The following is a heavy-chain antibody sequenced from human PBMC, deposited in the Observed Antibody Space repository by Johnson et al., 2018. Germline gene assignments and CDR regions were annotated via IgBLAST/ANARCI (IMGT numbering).Heavy chain of an antibody. D-gene: IGHD4-17*01. CDR2: IYPGDSDT. CDR3: ARRGLTDAFDI. V-gene: IGHV5-51*03. Sequence: VQLVESGAKVKKXGESLKIXCKTSGYIFSRYWIGWVRQMPGKGLEWMGIIYPGDSDTRYSPSFQGQVTTSADKSLSTAYLQWSSLKAPDTAMYYCARRGLTDAFDIWCQGIMVTVSS. J-gene: IGHJ3*02. CDR1: GYIFSRYW.